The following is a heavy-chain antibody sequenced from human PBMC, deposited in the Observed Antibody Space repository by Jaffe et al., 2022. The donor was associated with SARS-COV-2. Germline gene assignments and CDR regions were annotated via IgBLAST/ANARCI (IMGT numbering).Heavy chain of an antibody. V-gene: IGHV5-51*01. CDR2: IYPGDSDT. CDR3: ARRYSFPIGGFDY. D-gene: IGHD5-18*01. Sequence: EVQLVQSGAEVKKPGESLKISCKGSGHSFISYWIGWVRQMPGKGLEWMGIIYPGDSDTRYSPSFQGQVTISVDKSINTAYLHWSSLKASDTAMYYCARRYSFPIGGFDYWGQGTLVTVSS. J-gene: IGHJ4*02. CDR1: GHSFISYW.